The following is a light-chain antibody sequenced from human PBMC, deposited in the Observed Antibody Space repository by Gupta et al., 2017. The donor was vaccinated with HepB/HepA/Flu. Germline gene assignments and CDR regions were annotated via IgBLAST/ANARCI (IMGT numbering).Light chain of an antibody. V-gene: IGKV3-20*01. CDR1: QSVRSSY. CDR2: GAS. Sequence: EIVLTPSPGTLSLSPGERATLSCRASQSVRSSYLAWYQQKPGQAPRLLIYGASSRATGIPDRFSGSGSGTDFTRTSSGREAEDFAVYYWHQDRSSCTFGHGTKVEIK. CDR3: HQDRSSCT. J-gene: IGKJ1*01.